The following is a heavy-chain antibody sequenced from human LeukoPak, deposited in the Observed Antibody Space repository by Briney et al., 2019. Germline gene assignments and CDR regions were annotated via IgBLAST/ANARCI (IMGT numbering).Heavy chain of an antibody. Sequence: PGGSLRLFCAAPGFTFDDYAMHWVRRAPGKGLEWVSLISGDGGSTYYADSVKGRFTISRDNAKNSLYLQMNSLRADDTAVYYCARLRSKYWFDPWGQGTLVTVSS. J-gene: IGHJ5*02. CDR3: ARLRSKYWFDP. CDR2: ISGDGGST. D-gene: IGHD4-11*01. V-gene: IGHV3-43*02. CDR1: GFTFDDYA.